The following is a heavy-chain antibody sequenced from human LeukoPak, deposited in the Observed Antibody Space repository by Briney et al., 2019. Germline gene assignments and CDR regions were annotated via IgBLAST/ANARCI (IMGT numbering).Heavy chain of an antibody. D-gene: IGHD3-10*01. J-gene: IGHJ4*02. CDR1: GFTFSDYY. Sequence: GGSLRLSCAASGFTFSDYYMSWIRQAPGKGLEWVSYISSSSSYTNYADSVKGRFTISRDNAKNSLYLQMNSLRAEDTAVYYCARVGGNYYGSGSFSYWGQGTLVTVSS. V-gene: IGHV3-11*05. CDR2: ISSSSSYT. CDR3: ARVGGNYYGSGSFSY.